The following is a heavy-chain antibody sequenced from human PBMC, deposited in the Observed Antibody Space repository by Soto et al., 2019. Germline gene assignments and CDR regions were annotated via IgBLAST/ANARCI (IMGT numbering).Heavy chain of an antibody. Sequence: QVQLVESGGGVVQPGRSLRLSCAASGFTFSSYGMHWVRQAPGKGLEWVAVIWYDGSNKYYADSVKGRFTISRDNSKNTLYLQMNSLRAEDTAVYYCARCSPRNTDFDYWVQGTLVTVSS. J-gene: IGHJ4*02. CDR1: GFTFSSYG. CDR3: ARCSPRNTDFDY. CDR2: IWYDGSNK. D-gene: IGHD1-1*01. V-gene: IGHV3-33*01.